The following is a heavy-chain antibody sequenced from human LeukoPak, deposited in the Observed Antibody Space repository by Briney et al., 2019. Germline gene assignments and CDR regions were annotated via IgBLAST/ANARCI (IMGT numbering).Heavy chain of an antibody. Sequence: GGSLRLSCAASGFTFSTYAIHWVRQAPGKGLDWVAVVSYDGIKKYYADSVKGRFSISRDNSKNMLYLEMNSLRAEDTAVYYCASYYYDSSGYYYWGQGTLVTVSS. D-gene: IGHD3-22*01. CDR2: VSYDGIKK. J-gene: IGHJ4*02. CDR1: GFTFSTYA. V-gene: IGHV3-30*04. CDR3: ASYYYDSSGYYY.